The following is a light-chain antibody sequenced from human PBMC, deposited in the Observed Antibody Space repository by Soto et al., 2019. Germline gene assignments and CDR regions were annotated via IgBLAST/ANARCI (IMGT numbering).Light chain of an antibody. J-gene: IGLJ3*02. CDR3: QSYDSSNLWV. CDR1: SGSIASNY. V-gene: IGLV6-57*04. CDR2: EDN. Sequence: NFMLTQPHSVSESPGKTVTISCTRSSGSIASNYVQWYQQRPGSAPTTVIYEDNQRPSGVPARFSGSIDSSSNSASLTISGLKNEDEADYYCQSYDSSNLWVFGGGTKLTVL.